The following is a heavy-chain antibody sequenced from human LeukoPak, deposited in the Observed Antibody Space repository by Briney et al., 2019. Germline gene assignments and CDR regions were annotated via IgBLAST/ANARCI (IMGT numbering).Heavy chain of an antibody. CDR1: GFIFSNYW. CDR2: MKQDGREK. Sequence: PGGSLRLSCVASGFIFSNYWMSWVRQVPGKGLEWVANMKQDGREKYLVDSKGRFTISRDTAKNSLYLQMNSLRAEDTAVYYCARSKRNGFDIWGQGTMVTVSS. J-gene: IGHJ3*02. V-gene: IGHV3-7*01. CDR3: ARSKRNGFDI.